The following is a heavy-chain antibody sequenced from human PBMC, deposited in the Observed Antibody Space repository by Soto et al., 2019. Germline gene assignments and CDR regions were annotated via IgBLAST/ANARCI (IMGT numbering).Heavy chain of an antibody. CDR3: VKGGYDFWSGYYKAEYFQH. Sequence: GGSLRLSCAASGFSFSSFAMNWVRQAPGKGLEWVSIISGSAGSTFYADSVKGRFTISRDNSKSTLYLQMSSLRAEDTAVYYCVKGGYDFWSGYYKAEYFQHWGQGTLVTVSS. J-gene: IGHJ1*01. D-gene: IGHD3-3*01. CDR1: GFSFSSFA. CDR2: ISGSAGST. V-gene: IGHV3-23*01.